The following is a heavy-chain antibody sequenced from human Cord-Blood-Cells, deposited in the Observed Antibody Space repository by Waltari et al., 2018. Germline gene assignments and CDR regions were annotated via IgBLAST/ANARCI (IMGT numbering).Heavy chain of an antibody. CDR1: GGTLSSYA. V-gene: IGHV1-69*01. Sequence: QVQLVQSGAEVKKTGSSVKVSCKASGGTLSSYAISWVARAPGQGLEWMGGIIPIFGTANYAQKFQGRVTITADESTSTAYMELSSLRSEDTAVYYCARPLSSGYDYWFDPWGQGTLVTVSS. D-gene: IGHD5-12*01. CDR2: IIPIFGTA. J-gene: IGHJ5*02. CDR3: ARPLSSGYDYWFDP.